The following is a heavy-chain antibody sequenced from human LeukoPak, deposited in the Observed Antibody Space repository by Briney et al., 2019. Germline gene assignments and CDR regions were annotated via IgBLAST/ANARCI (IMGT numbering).Heavy chain of an antibody. Sequence: SETLSLTCTVSGYSMSSGYYWGWIRQPPERGLEWIGSMYHTGSTYYNPSLKSRVTISVDTSKNQFSLKLSSVTAADTAVYYCARQNYGYYYYYYMDVWGKGTTVTISS. D-gene: IGHD3-10*01. CDR2: MYHTGST. V-gene: IGHV4-38-2*02. CDR3: ARQNYGYYYYYYMDV. CDR1: GYSMSSGYY. J-gene: IGHJ6*03.